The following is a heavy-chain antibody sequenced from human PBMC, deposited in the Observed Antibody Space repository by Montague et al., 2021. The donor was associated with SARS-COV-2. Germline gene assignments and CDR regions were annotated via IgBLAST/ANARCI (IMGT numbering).Heavy chain of an antibody. CDR1: GGSFSGYW. Sequence: SETLSLTCAVHGGSFSGYWWTWIRQSPGKGLEWIGGINDSGTTKYNPSLKSRVTISVDTSKNQFSLDLTSVTVADTAVYYCARGATDSWGQGTLVTVSS. V-gene: IGHV4-34*01. CDR3: ARGATDS. CDR2: INDSGTT. J-gene: IGHJ4*02.